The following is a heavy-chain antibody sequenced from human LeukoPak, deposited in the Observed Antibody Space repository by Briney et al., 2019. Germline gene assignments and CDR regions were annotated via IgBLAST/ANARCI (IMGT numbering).Heavy chain of an antibody. Sequence: APVKVSCKASGSTFTGYYMHWVRQAPGQGLEWMGWINPNSGGTNYAQKFQGRVTMTRDTSISTAYMELSRLRSDDTAVYYCARAYSSSWYYFDYWGQGTLVTVSS. CDR3: ARAYSSSWYYFDY. CDR2: INPNSGGT. J-gene: IGHJ4*02. D-gene: IGHD6-13*01. V-gene: IGHV1-2*02. CDR1: GSTFTGYY.